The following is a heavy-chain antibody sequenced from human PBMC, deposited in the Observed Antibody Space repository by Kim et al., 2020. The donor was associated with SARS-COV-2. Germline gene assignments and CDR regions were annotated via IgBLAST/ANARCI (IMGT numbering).Heavy chain of an antibody. J-gene: IGHJ4*02. V-gene: IGHV4-34*01. CDR2: INHSGST. CDR3: ARGGHSSGWIDY. D-gene: IGHD6-19*01. Sequence: SETLSLTCAVYGGSFSGYYWSWIRQPPGKGLEWIGEINHSGSTNYNPSLKSRVTISVDTSKNQFSLKLSSVTAADTAVYYCARGGHSSGWIDYWGQGTLVTVSS. CDR1: GGSFSGYY.